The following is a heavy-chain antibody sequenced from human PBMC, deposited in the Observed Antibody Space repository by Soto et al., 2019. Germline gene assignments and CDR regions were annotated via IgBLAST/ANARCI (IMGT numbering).Heavy chain of an antibody. CDR3: ARDRRYYYGSGSYYNIALDY. CDR1: GFTFSSYA. Sequence: PGGSLRLSCAASGFTFSSYAMHWVRQAPGKGLEWVAVISYDGSNKYYADSVKGRFTISRDNSKNTLYLQMNSLRAEDTAVYYCARDRRYYYGSGSYYNIALDYWGQGTLVTVSS. CDR2: ISYDGSNK. D-gene: IGHD3-10*01. J-gene: IGHJ4*02. V-gene: IGHV3-30-3*01.